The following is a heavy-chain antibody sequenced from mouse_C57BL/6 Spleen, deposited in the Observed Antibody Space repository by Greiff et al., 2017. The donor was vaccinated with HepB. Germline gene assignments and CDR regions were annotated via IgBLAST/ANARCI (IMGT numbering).Heavy chain of an antibody. CDR1: GFTFSSYA. Sequence: EVKLVGSGGGLVKPGGSLKLSCAASGFTFSSYAMSWVRQTPEKRLEWVATISDGGSYTYYPDNVKGRFTISRDNAKNNLYLQMSHLKSEDTAMYYCARGGTTVVATGNYFDYWGQGTTLTVSS. CDR2: ISDGGSYT. J-gene: IGHJ2*01. CDR3: ARGGTTVVATGNYFDY. V-gene: IGHV5-4*03. D-gene: IGHD1-1*01.